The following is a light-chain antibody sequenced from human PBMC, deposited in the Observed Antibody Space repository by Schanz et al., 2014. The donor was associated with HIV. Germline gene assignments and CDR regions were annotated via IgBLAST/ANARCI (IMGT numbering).Light chain of an antibody. J-gene: IGLJ2*01. CDR3: QSSDASNPVV. V-gene: IGLV6-57*04. CDR2: DND. CDR1: SGAIASSY. Sequence: NFMLTQPHSVSESPGKTVVISCTRSSGAIASSYVQWYQQRPGRAPTIVIYDNDERPSGVPDRFSGSIDSSSNSASLTISGLKTDDEADYYCQSSDASNPVVFGGGTKLTVL.